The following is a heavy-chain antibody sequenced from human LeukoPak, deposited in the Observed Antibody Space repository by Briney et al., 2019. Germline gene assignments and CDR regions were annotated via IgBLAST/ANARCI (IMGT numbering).Heavy chain of an antibody. CDR1: GFTFSSYA. CDR3: AKALTYYDFWSGSYYFDY. Sequence: PGGPLRLSCAASGFTFSSYAMSWVRQAPGKGLEWVSAISGSGGSTYYADSVKGRFTISRDNSKNTLYLQMNSLRAEDTAVYYCAKALTYYDFWSGSYYFDYWGQGTLVTVSS. J-gene: IGHJ4*02. V-gene: IGHV3-23*01. CDR2: ISGSGGST. D-gene: IGHD3-3*01.